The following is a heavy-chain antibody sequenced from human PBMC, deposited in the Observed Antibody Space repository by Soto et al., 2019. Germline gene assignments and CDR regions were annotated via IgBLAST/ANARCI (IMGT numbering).Heavy chain of an antibody. CDR2: ISAYNGNT. D-gene: IGHD3-10*01. V-gene: IGHV1-18*01. J-gene: IGHJ4*02. CDR1: GYTFTSYG. Sequence: QVQLVQSGAEVKKPGASVKVSCKASGYTFTSYGISWVRQAPGQGLEWMGWISAYNGNTNYAQKLQGRVTMTTDTSTSTDYMELRSLRSDDTAVYYCARAPPAVRGVILSGIDYWGQGTLVTVSS. CDR3: ARAPPAVRGVILSGIDY.